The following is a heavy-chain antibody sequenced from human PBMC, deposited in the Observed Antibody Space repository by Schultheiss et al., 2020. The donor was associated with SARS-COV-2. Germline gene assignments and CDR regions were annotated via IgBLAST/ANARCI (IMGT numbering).Heavy chain of an antibody. CDR1: GFTFSSYS. CDR2: ISSSGTTI. Sequence: GGSLRLSCAASGFTFSSYSMNWVRQAPGKGLEWVSYISSSGTTIYYADSVKGRFTISRDNAKNTLYPQMNSLRAEDTAVYYCAKELELREGGVYYYYGLDVWGQGTTVTVSS. D-gene: IGHD1-7*01. CDR3: AKELELREGGVYYYYGLDV. V-gene: IGHV3-48*04. J-gene: IGHJ6*02.